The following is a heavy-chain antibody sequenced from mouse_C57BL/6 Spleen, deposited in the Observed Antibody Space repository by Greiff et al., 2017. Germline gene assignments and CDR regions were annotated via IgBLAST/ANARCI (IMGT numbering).Heavy chain of an antibody. V-gene: IGHV1-80*01. D-gene: IGHD1-1*01. J-gene: IGHJ4*01. CDR1: GYAFSSYW. CDR3: ANYYGGYAMDY. Sequence: VKLVESGAELVKPGASVKISCKASGYAFSSYWMNWVKQRPGKGLEWIGQIYPGDGDTNYNGKFKGKATLTADKSSSTAYMQLSSLTSEDSAVYFCANYYGGYAMDYWGQGTSVTVSS. CDR2: IYPGDGDT.